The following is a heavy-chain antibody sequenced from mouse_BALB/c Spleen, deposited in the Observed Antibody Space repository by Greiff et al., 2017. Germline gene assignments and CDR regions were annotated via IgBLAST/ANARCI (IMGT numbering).Heavy chain of an antibody. CDR1: GFTFSSYG. CDR2: INSNGGST. Sequence: EVKLVESGGGLVQPGGSLKLSCAASGFTFSSYGMSWVRQTPDKRLELVATINSNGGSTYYPDSVKGRFTISRDNAKNTLYLQMSSLKSEDTAMYYSARDGARAMEYWGEETSVTVSS. CDR3: ARDGARAMEY. V-gene: IGHV5-6-3*01. J-gene: IGHJ4*01.